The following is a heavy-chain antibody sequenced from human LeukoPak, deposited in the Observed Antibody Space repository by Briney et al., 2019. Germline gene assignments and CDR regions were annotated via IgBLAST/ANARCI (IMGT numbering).Heavy chain of an antibody. CDR3: ARQTGSGLFILP. Sequence: SETLSLTCTVSGYSISSGFYWGWIRQPPGKGPEWIGSIYHSGSTHYNASLKSQVSISIDTSKNQFSLRLTSVTAADTAVYYCARQTGSGLFILPGGQGTLVTVST. D-gene: IGHD3/OR15-3a*01. J-gene: IGHJ4*02. CDR1: GYSISSGFY. V-gene: IGHV4-38-2*02. CDR2: IYHSGST.